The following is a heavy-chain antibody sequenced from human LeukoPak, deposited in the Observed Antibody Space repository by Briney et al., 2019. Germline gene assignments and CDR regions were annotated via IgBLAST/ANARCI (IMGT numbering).Heavy chain of an antibody. Sequence: GGSLRLSCAASGFTFTAAWMRWVRQAPGKGLEWVGRIESKSDGGTTYYAAPVKCRFTISRDDLKNTLYLQMNSLKTEDTAVYFCTLEDVGLAPDYWGQGTLVTVSS. CDR1: GFTFTAAW. V-gene: IGHV3-15*04. J-gene: IGHJ4*02. CDR2: IESKSDGGTT. D-gene: IGHD3-16*01. CDR3: TLEDVGLAPDY.